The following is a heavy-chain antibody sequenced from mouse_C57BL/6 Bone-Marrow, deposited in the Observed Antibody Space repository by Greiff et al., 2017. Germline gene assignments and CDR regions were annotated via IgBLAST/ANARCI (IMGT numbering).Heavy chain of an antibody. Sequence: QVQLQQSGAELVRPGTSVKVSCKASGYAFTNYLIEWVKQRPGQGLEWIGVINPGSGGTNYNEKFKGKATLTADKSTSSAYMQLSSLTSEDSAVYFCERSTDYGSRYYFDYWGQGTTLTVSS. CDR1: GYAFTNYL. J-gene: IGHJ2*01. V-gene: IGHV1-54*01. CDR2: INPGSGGT. CDR3: ERSTDYGSRYYFDY. D-gene: IGHD1-1*01.